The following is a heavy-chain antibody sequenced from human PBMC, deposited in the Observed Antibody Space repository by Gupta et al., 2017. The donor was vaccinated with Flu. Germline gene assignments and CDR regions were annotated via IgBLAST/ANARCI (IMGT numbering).Heavy chain of an antibody. D-gene: IGHD6-13*01. V-gene: IGHV4-31*03. J-gene: IGHJ6*02. CDR3: ARDPKGAAAGTQASYGMDV. CDR1: GGSISSGGYY. CDR2: IYYSGST. Sequence: QVQLQESGPGLVKPSQTLSLTCPVSGGSISSGGYYWSWIRQHPGKGLEWIGHIYYSGSTYYNPSLKSRVTISVDTSKNQFSLKLSSVTAADTAVYYCARDPKGAAAGTQASYGMDVWGQGTTVTVSS.